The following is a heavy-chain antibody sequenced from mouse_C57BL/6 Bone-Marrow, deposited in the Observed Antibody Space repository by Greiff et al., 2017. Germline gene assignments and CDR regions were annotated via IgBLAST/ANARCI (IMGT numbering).Heavy chain of an antibody. CDR1: GYTFTSYW. CDR2: IHPNSGST. D-gene: IGHD4-1*01. CDR3: ASLTGTLFAY. Sequence: VQLQQPGAELVKPGASVKLSCKASGYTFTSYWMHWVKQRPGQGLEWIGMIHPNSGSTNYNEKFKSKATLTVDKSSSTAYMQLSRLTSEDSAVYYCASLTGTLFAYWGQGTLVTVSA. J-gene: IGHJ3*01. V-gene: IGHV1-64*01.